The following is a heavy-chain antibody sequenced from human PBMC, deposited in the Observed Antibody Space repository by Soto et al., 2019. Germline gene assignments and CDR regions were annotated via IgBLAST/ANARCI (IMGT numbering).Heavy chain of an antibody. J-gene: IGHJ4*02. V-gene: IGHV3-23*01. CDR3: AKAPVKIAVAGGYFDY. CDR1: GFTFSSYA. CDR2: ISGSGGST. D-gene: IGHD6-19*01. Sequence: PGGSLRLSCAASGFTFSSYAMSWVRQAPGKGLEWVSAISGSGGSTYYADSVKGRFTISRDNSKNTLYLQMNSLRAEDTAVYYCAKAPVKIAVAGGYFDYWGQGTLVTVSS.